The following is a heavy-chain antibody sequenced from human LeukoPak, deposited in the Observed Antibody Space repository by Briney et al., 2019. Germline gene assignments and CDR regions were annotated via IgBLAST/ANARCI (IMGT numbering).Heavy chain of an antibody. J-gene: IGHJ3*02. Sequence: GASVKVSCKASGGTFISYTISWVRQAPGQGLEWMGRIIPILGIANYAQKFQGRVTITADNSTSTAYMELSSLRSEDTAVYYCARATACSSSSYAFDIWGQGTMVTVSS. D-gene: IGHD6-13*01. CDR2: IIPILGIA. CDR3: ARATACSSSSYAFDI. CDR1: GGTFISYT. V-gene: IGHV1-69*02.